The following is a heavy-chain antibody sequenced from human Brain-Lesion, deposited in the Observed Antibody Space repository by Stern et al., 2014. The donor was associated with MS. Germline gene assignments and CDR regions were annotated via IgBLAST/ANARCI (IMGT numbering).Heavy chain of an antibody. CDR1: GFTFANYG. J-gene: IGHJ4*02. V-gene: IGHV1-18*04. D-gene: IGHD6-19*01. CDR3: ARYDSGSADY. CDR2: VSPYNGKT. Sequence: VELVQSGTEVKEPGASVKVSCKTSGFTFANYGIVWARQAPGQGLEWMGWVSPYNGKTNYEQTFQGRVTMTSDTSTTTAYMELRSLRSDDTAVYYCARYDSGSADYWGQGTLVTVSS.